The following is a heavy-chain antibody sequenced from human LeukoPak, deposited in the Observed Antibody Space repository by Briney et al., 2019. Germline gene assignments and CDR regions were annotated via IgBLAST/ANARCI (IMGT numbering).Heavy chain of an antibody. CDR1: GYSFTSYW. Sequence: GESMKISCKGSGYSFTSYWIGWVRRMPGKGLEWMGIIYPGDSDTRYSPSFQGQVTISADKSISTAYLQWSSLKSSDTAMYYCARHSTLRYDGKGWFYPWVQGTLVTVSS. D-gene: IGHD3-22*01. CDR3: ARHSTLRYDGKGWFYP. CDR2: IYPGDSDT. V-gene: IGHV5-51*01. J-gene: IGHJ5*02.